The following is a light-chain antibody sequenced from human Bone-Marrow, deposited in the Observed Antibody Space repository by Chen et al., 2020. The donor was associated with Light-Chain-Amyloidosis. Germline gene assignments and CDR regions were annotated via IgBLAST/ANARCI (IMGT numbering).Light chain of an antibody. Sequence: QSALTQPASVSGSPGQSITISCTGTSSDVGGYNYVSWYQQHPGKAPKLMIYDVSNRPSGVSNRFSGSKSGSPASRTISGLQAEDEADYYCSSYTSSSTPHVVFGGGTQLTVL. V-gene: IGLV2-14*01. CDR3: SSYTSSSTPHVV. CDR1: SSDVGGYNY. CDR2: DVS. J-gene: IGLJ2*01.